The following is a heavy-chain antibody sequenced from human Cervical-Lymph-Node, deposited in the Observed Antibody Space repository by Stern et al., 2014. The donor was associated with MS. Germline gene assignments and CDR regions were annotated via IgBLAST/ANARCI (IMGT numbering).Heavy chain of an antibody. CDR1: GVSLSSGGYY. Sequence: QVQLQESGPGLVKPSQTLSLTCTVSGVSLSSGGYYWSWIRQHPGKGLEWIGYIYNSGSTYYHPSLKSRVTISIDTTKNQFSLKLSSVTAADTAVYHCASGGPNYDSSGYYYFDFWGQGTLVTVSS. D-gene: IGHD3-22*01. J-gene: IGHJ4*02. V-gene: IGHV4-31*03. CDR3: ASGGPNYDSSGYYYFDF. CDR2: IYNSGST.